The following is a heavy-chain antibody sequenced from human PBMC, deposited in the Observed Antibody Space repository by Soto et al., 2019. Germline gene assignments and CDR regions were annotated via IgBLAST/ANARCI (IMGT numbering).Heavy chain of an antibody. CDR3: AREADYRRGYLDF. Sequence: GGSLRLSCAASGFNFSSSAMHWVRQAPGKGLEWLAPISKDGAGEYYADSVKGRFTISRDNSKNTMSVQMNSLRIEDTALYFCAREADYRRGYLDFWGQGALVTVSS. J-gene: IGHJ4*02. D-gene: IGHD3-3*01. CDR2: ISKDGAGE. CDR1: GFNFSSSA. V-gene: IGHV3-30-3*01.